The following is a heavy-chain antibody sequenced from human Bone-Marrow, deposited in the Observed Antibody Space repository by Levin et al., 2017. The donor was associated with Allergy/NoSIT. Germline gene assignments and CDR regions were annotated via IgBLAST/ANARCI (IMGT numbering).Heavy chain of an antibody. CDR2: ITGSGDYT. J-gene: IGHJ4*02. V-gene: IGHV3-23*01. Sequence: GGSLRLSCAVSRLTFGSFAMTWVRQAPGKGLEWVSTITGSGDYTFYADSVKGRFTISRDNSKNTLYVEMNSLRAEDTAIYYCAKGLYWDGSVTTTFDSWGQGTLVTVSS. CDR1: RLTFGSFA. CDR3: AKGLYWDGSVTTTFDS. D-gene: IGHD4-17*01.